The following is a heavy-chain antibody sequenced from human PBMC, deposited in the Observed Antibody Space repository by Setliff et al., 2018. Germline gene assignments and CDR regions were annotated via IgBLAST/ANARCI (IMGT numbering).Heavy chain of an antibody. V-gene: IGHV4-38-2*01. CDR1: DFPINSGYY. CDR2: IYRNGNT. J-gene: IGHJ4*02. CDR3: ARQIDYGDFQYFDY. D-gene: IGHD4-17*01. Sequence: SETLSLTCSVSDFPINSGYYWGWIRQSPGEGLEWIGSIYRNGNTYYNPSLKSRVTISVDTSKNQLSLKLNSVTAADTAVYYCARQIDYGDFQYFDYWGQGTLVTVSS.